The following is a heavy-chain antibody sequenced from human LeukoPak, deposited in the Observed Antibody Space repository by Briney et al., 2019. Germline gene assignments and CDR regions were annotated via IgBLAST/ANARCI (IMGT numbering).Heavy chain of an antibody. D-gene: IGHD3-3*01. CDR2: ISSSSSYI. V-gene: IGHV3-21*01. Sequence: GGSLRLSCAASGFTFSSYSMNWVRQAPGKGLEWVSSISSSSSYIYYADSVKGRFTISRDNAKNSLYLQMNSLRAEDTAVYYCAREMVAYYDFWSGPEGFDYWGQGTLVTVSS. CDR3: AREMVAYYDFWSGPEGFDY. CDR1: GFTFSSYS. J-gene: IGHJ4*02.